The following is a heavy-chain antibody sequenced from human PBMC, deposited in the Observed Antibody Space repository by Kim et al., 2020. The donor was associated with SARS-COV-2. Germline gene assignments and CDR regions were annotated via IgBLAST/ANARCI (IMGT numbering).Heavy chain of an antibody. D-gene: IGHD1-26*01. CDR1: GGSISSYY. V-gene: IGHV4-59*01. CDR2: IYYSGST. J-gene: IGHJ2*01. CDR3: ARGLSVSYYLRDWYFDL. Sequence: SETLSLTCTVSGGSISSYYWSWIRQPPGKGLEWIGNIYYSGSTNYNPSLKSRVTISVDTSKNQFSLKLSSVTAADTAVYYCARGLSVSYYLRDWYFDLWGHGTLITVSS.